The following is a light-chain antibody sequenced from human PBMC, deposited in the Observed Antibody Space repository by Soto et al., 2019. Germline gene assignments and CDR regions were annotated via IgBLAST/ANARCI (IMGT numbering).Light chain of an antibody. V-gene: IGLV2-14*01. CDR3: SSYRSSNTLYVV. J-gene: IGLJ2*01. CDR2: DVS. CDR1: TSDVGGYNF. Sequence: QPASVSGSPGQSITISCTGTTSDVGGYNFVSWYQQHPGKAPKLMISDVSNRPSGVSNRFSGSKSGNTASLTISGLQAEDEADYYCSSYRSSNTLYVVFGGGTKLTVL.